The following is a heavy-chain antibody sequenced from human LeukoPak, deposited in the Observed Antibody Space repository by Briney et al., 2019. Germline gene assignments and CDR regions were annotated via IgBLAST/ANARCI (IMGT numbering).Heavy chain of an antibody. CDR1: GGSISSYY. CDR3: ANSIDFDYGDYYFDY. Sequence: PSETLSLTCTVPGGSISSYYWSWIRQPPGKGLEWIGYIYYSGSTNYNPSLKSRVTISVDTSKNQFSLKLSSVTAADTAVYYCANSIDFDYGDYYFDYWGQGALVTISS. J-gene: IGHJ4*02. V-gene: IGHV4-59*08. D-gene: IGHD4-17*01. CDR2: IYYSGST.